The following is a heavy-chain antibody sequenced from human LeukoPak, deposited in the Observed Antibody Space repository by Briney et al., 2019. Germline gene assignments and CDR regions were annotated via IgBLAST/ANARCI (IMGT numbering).Heavy chain of an antibody. Sequence: GASVKVSCKASGYTFTSYGISWVRQAPGQGLEWMGRIIPIFGTANYAQKFQGRVTITADESTSTAYMEPSSLRSEDTAVYYCAGSPYSSSSRGLIDYWGQGTLVTVSS. V-gene: IGHV1-69*13. CDR3: AGSPYSSSSRGLIDY. J-gene: IGHJ4*02. D-gene: IGHD6-6*01. CDR2: IIPIFGTA. CDR1: GYTFTSYG.